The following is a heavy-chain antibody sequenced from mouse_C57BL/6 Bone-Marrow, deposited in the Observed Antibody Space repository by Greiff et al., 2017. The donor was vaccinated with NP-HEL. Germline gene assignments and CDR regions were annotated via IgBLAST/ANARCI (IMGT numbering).Heavy chain of an antibody. V-gene: IGHV5-12*01. CDR2: ISNGGGST. CDR1: GFTFSDYY. Sequence: EVKVVESGGGLVQPGGSLKLSCAASGFTFSDYYMYWVRQTPEKRLEWVAYISNGGGSTYYPATVKGRFTISRDNAKNTLYLQMRRLKSEDTAMYYCERAPLRQDAMDYWGQGTSVTVSS. J-gene: IGHJ4*01. D-gene: IGHD2-4*01. CDR3: ERAPLRQDAMDY.